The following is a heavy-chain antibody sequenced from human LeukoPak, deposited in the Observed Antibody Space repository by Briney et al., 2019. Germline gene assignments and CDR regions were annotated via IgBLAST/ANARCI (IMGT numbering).Heavy chain of an antibody. J-gene: IGHJ5*02. V-gene: IGHV3-7*01. D-gene: IGHD1-26*01. Sequence: GGSLRLSCVASGFTFSSYWMSWVRQAPGKGLEWVANIKQDGSEKHYVDSVKGRFTISRDNAKNSLYLQMNSLRAEDTAGDYCVREDWFDLWGQGTLVTVSS. CDR2: IKQDGSEK. CDR1: GFTFSSYW. CDR3: VREDWFDL.